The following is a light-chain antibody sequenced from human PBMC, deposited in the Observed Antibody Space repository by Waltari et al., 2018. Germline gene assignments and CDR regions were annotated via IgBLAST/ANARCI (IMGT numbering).Light chain of an antibody. CDR2: DVT. CDR1: ASAVGASDS. V-gene: IGLV2-14*03. J-gene: IGLJ2*01. Sequence: QSALTQPASVSGSPGHSITISCSGVASAVGASDSVSWLQHHPGKAPQVIIYDVTNRPARVSDRFAASKSANTASLTISRRQPEDEADYYCSSQTLDGLVLFGGGTRLTVL. CDR3: SSQTLDGLVL.